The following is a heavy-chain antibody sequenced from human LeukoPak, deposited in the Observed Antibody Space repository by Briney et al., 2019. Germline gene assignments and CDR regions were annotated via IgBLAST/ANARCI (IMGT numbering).Heavy chain of an antibody. CDR1: GFTFNTNA. Sequence: GGSLRLSCAASGFTFNTNALHWVRQAPGKGLEWVAVVSYDGGAKYYADSVKGRFTISRDNSKNTVDLQMYSLRAEDSAVYYCARSLGSGWIHLVEYWGQGTLVTVS. D-gene: IGHD6-19*01. CDR3: ARSLGSGWIHLVEY. J-gene: IGHJ4*02. V-gene: IGHV3-30*03. CDR2: VSYDGGAK.